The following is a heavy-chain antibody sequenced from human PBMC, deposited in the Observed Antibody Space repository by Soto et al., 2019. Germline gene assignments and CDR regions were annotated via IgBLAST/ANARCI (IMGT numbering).Heavy chain of an antibody. V-gene: IGHV3-33*01. Sequence: QVQLVESGGGVVQPGGSLRLSCVGSGFTFSSYVMHWVRRAPGRGLEWVAVIWYDGSSTFYVDSVRGRFTISRDNSKNTLYLQMDSLGADDTALYCCARDLVISTSWANTPDVWGQGTLVTVSS. CDR1: GFTFSSYV. J-gene: IGHJ4*02. CDR2: IWYDGSST. CDR3: ARDLVISTSWANTPDV. D-gene: IGHD6-13*01.